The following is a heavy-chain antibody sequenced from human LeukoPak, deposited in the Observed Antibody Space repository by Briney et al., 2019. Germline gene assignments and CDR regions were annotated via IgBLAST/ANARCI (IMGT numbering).Heavy chain of an antibody. CDR3: ASTNRYCSSTSCLTHY. Sequence: GASVKVSCKASRYTFTSYDINWVRQATGQGLEWMGWMNPNSGNTGYAQKFQGRVTMTRNTSISTAYMELSSLRSEDTAVYYCASTNRYCSSTSCLTHYWGQGTLVTVSS. D-gene: IGHD2-2*01. CDR1: RYTFTSYD. CDR2: MNPNSGNT. V-gene: IGHV1-8*01. J-gene: IGHJ4*02.